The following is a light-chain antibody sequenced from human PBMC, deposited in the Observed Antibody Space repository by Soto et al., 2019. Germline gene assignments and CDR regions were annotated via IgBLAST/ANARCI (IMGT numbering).Light chain of an antibody. Sequence: ELVLTQSPGTLSLSPGESATLSCRDSQSVSSNNLAWYQQKPGQAPRLLLYGESIRATGIPDRLSGSESGTDLNLAIGRLEPEDFAVYFCQKYADSPWTCGQGTKVDIK. V-gene: IGKV3-20*01. CDR1: QSVSSNN. J-gene: IGKJ1*01. CDR2: GES. CDR3: QKYADSPWT.